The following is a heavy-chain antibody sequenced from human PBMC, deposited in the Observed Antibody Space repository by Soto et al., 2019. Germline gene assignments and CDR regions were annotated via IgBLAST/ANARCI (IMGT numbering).Heavy chain of an antibody. CDR3: ARAYYDFWSGYPGRI. J-gene: IGHJ3*02. Sequence: ASVKVSCKASGYTFTSYYMHWVRQAPGQGLEWMGIINPSGGSTSYAQKFQGRVTMTRDTSTSTVYMELSSLRSEDTAVYYCARAYYDFWSGYPGRIWGQGTMVTVSS. D-gene: IGHD3-3*01. V-gene: IGHV1-46*01. CDR2: INPSGGST. CDR1: GYTFTSYY.